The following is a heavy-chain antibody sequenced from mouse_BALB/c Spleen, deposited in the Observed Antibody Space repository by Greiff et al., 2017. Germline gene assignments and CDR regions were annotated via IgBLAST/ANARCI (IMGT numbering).Heavy chain of an antibody. CDR2: ISSGGGST. Sequence: EVKLVESGGGLVKPGGSLKLSCAASGFAFSSYDMSWVRQTPEKRLEWVAYISSGGGSTYYPDTVKGRFTISRDNAKNTLYLQMSSLKSEDTAMYYCATHYYGSSGFAYWGQGTLVTVSA. CDR1: GFAFSSYD. D-gene: IGHD1-1*01. J-gene: IGHJ3*01. V-gene: IGHV5-12-1*01. CDR3: ATHYYGSSGFAY.